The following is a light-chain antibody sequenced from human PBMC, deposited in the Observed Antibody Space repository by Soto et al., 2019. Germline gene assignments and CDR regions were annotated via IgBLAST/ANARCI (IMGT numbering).Light chain of an antibody. Sequence: QSVLSQPASVSGSPGQSITISCTGTSSDVGAYNYVSWYQQHPDKAPKLMIYAVTNRPSGVSDRFSGSKSGNTASLTISGLQAEDEADYYCSSYTTSSTLPYVFGTGTKLTVL. CDR1: SSDVGAYNY. V-gene: IGLV2-14*01. CDR2: AVT. J-gene: IGLJ1*01. CDR3: SSYTTSSTLPYV.